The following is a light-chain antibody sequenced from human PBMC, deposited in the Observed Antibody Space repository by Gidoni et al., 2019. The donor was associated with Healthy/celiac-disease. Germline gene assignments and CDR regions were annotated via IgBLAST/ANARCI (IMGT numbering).Light chain of an antibody. V-gene: IGLV3-1*01. Sequence: SYELTQPPSVSVPPGQTASITCSGDKLGDKYVSWYQQKPGQSPVLVIYHDSKRPSGIPERFSGSNSGNTATLTISGTQAMDESDYYCQVWDSGTALFGTGTKVTVL. J-gene: IGLJ1*01. CDR3: QVWDSGTAL. CDR1: KLGDKY. CDR2: HDS.